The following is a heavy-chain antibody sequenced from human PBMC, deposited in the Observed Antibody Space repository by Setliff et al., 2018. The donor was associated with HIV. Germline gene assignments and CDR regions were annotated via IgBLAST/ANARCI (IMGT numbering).Heavy chain of an antibody. CDR1: GYTFTSYG. Sequence: ASVKVSCKASGYTFTSYGIGWVRQAPGQGLEWMGWISAYSGNTNYAQKLQGRVTMTTDTSTSTAYMERRSLRSDDTAVYYCARVAWYYSFWSGLGDAFDIWGQGTMVTVSS. CDR3: ARVAWYYSFWSGLGDAFDI. CDR2: ISAYSGNT. J-gene: IGHJ3*02. D-gene: IGHD3-3*01. V-gene: IGHV1-18*01.